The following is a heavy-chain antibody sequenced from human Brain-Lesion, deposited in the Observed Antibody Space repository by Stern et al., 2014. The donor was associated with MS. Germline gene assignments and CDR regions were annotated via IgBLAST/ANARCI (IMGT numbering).Heavy chain of an antibody. Sequence: QLVQSGPGLVKPSETLSLTCTVSGGSIGRSSYYWGWIRQPPGKGLEWIGNIFYTGSTFYDPSLQSRVTISVDTSNNHFSLSLTSVPAADTAVYYCARGAGVFDSWGQGTLVTVSP. CDR3: ARGAGVFDS. V-gene: IGHV4-39*02. J-gene: IGHJ4*02. CDR2: IFYTGST. D-gene: IGHD6-19*01. CDR1: GGSIGRSSYY.